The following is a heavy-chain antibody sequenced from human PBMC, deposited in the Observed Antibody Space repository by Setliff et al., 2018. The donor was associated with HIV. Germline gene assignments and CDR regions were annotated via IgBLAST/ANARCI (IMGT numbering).Heavy chain of an antibody. CDR3: ATFSLSGIY. D-gene: IGHD3-3*01. J-gene: IGHJ4*02. CDR2: IRYDGSNK. Sequence: PGGSLRLSCAASGFTFSSYGMHWVRQAPGKGLEWVAFIRYDGSNKFYVDSVKGRFTISRDDFRNTLYLQMNSLRPEDTAMYYCATFSLSGIYWGRGTLVTVSS. CDR1: GFTFSSYG. V-gene: IGHV3-30*02.